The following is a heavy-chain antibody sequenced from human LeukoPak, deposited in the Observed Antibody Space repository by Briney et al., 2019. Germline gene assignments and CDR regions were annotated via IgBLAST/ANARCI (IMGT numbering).Heavy chain of an antibody. D-gene: IGHD6-19*01. Sequence: SETLSLTCAVYGGSFSGYYWSWIRQPPGKGLEWIGEINHSGSTNYNPSLKSRVTISVDTSKNQFSLKLSSVTAADTAVYYCARRETVAGTQIDYWGQGTLVTVSS. V-gene: IGHV4-34*01. CDR2: INHSGST. J-gene: IGHJ4*02. CDR3: ARRETVAGTQIDY. CDR1: GGSFSGYY.